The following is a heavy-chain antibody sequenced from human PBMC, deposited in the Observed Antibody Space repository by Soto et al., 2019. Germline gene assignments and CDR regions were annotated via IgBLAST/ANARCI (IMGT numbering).Heavy chain of an antibody. Sequence: QVQLQESGPGLVKPAKTLSLTCSVSGASVTSGLYYWTWIRQPPGRGLEWMGFIYDGGGSTYSPSRRGRVTMSVASSKNPFSLNLASVPAADTAVYYCARADGREFDYDDVWGTRGDWFDPWGQGTLVTVSS. CDR3: ARADGREFDYDDVWGTRGDWFDP. CDR2: IYDGGGS. J-gene: IGHJ5*02. V-gene: IGHV4-61*01. CDR1: GASVTSGLYY. D-gene: IGHD3-16*01.